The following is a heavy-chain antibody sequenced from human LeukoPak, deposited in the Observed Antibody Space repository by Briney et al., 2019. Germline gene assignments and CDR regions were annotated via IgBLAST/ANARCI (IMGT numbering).Heavy chain of an antibody. D-gene: IGHD5-24*01. CDR3: ARAARDGYNSKGYYFDY. Sequence: ASVKVSCKASGYTFTGYYMHWVRQAPGQGLEWMGIINPSGGSTSYAQKFQGRVTMTRDMSTSTVYMELSSLRSEDTAVYYCARAARDGYNSKGYYFDYWGQGTLVTVSS. CDR1: GYTFTGYY. J-gene: IGHJ4*02. CDR2: INPSGGST. V-gene: IGHV1-46*01.